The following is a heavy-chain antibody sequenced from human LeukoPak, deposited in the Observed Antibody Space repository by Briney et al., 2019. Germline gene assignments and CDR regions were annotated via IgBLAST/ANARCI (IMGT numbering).Heavy chain of an antibody. CDR3: ATSIGVAVAFDF. CDR1: GFAFSFYT. V-gene: IGHV3-21*04. CDR2: IGSASSYV. Sequence: GGSPRLSCAASGFAFSFYTMNWVRRAPGKGLEWVAFIGSASSYVFYADSVKGRFTISRDNAKNSLYLQMNSLKAEDTAIYYCATSIGVAVAFDFWGQGTLVTVSS. D-gene: IGHD6-19*01. J-gene: IGHJ4*02.